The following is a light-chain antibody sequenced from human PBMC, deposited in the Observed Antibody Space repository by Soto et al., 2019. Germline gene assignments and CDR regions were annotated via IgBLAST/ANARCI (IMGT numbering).Light chain of an antibody. V-gene: IGLV7-43*01. CDR2: RTS. Sequence: QAVVTQEPSLTVSPGGTVTLTCDHTTGAVTSDYYPNWFQRKPGQALRTLIYRTSNKHSWTPARFSGSLLGGKAALTLSGVQPEDEADYYCVLLYGGAWVFGGGTKVTVL. CDR3: VLLYGGAWV. CDR1: TGAVTSDYY. J-gene: IGLJ3*02.